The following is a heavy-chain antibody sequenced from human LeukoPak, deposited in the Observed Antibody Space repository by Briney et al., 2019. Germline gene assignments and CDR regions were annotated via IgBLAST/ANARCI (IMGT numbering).Heavy chain of an antibody. CDR1: GASISSASDY. CDR2: LYYGETT. CDR3: ARIGGVSWRNPVYWFDP. V-gene: IGHV4-39*01. D-gene: IGHD2-15*01. Sequence: SETLSLTCAVSGASISSASDYWGWIRQPPGKGLEWLGSLYYGETTYDNPSLRSRVNISVDTSKNQFSLKLTSVTAAGSAVYYCARIGGVSWRNPVYWFDPWGQGNLVTVSS. J-gene: IGHJ5*02.